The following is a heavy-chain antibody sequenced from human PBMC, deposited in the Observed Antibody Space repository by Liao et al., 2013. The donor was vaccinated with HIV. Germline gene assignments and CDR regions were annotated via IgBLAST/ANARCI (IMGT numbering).Heavy chain of an antibody. J-gene: IGHJ4*02. Sequence: QVQLQESGPGLVKPSQTLSLTCSVSGGSIRGGSYYWGWIRQPAGKGLEWVGHIYSSGSSNYNPALKSRVAISADTSKNQVSLRVDSVTAPDTGVYYCARGIAAAGLYYFDYWGQGTLVTVSS. V-gene: IGHV4-61*02. CDR2: IYSSGSS. CDR3: ARGIAAAGLYYFDY. CDR1: GGSIRGGSYY. D-gene: IGHD6-13*01.